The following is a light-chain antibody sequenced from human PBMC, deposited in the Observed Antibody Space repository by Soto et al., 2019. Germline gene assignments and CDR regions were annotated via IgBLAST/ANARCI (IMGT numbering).Light chain of an antibody. V-gene: IGLV2-14*01. CDR3: SSYTSSSIYV. CDR1: SSDVGGYNY. J-gene: IGLJ1*01. Sequence: QSALTQPASVSGSPGQSNTISCTGTSSDVGGYNYVSWYQQHPGKAPKLMIYEVSNRPSGVSNRFSGSKSGNTASLTISGLQAEDEADYYCSSYTSSSIYVFGTGTKLTVL. CDR2: EVS.